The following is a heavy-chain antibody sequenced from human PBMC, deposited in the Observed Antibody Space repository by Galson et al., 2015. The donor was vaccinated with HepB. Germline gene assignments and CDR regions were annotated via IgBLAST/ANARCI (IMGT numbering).Heavy chain of an antibody. Sequence: SLRLSCAASGFTFSSYGMHWVRQAPGKGLEWVAAISYDGSNKYYADSVKGRFTISRDNSKNTLYLQMNSLRAEDTAVYYCAKEGLARRRRGYFDYWGQGTLVTVSS. CDR1: GFTFSSYG. CDR3: AKEGLARRRRGYFDY. CDR2: ISYDGSNK. V-gene: IGHV3-30*18. J-gene: IGHJ4*02. D-gene: IGHD5-12*01.